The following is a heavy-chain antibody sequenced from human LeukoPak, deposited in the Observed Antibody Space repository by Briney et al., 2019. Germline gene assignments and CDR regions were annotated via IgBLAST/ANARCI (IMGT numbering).Heavy chain of an antibody. D-gene: IGHD3-9*01. Sequence: SQTLSLTCTVSGGSISSGSYYWSWIRQPAGKGLEWIGHIYTSGSTNYNPSLKSRVTISVDTSKNQFSLKLSSVTAADTAVYYCARGYYDILTRQNWFDPWGQGTLVTVSS. CDR1: GGSISSGSYY. CDR2: IYTSGST. J-gene: IGHJ5*02. CDR3: ARGYYDILTRQNWFDP. V-gene: IGHV4-61*09.